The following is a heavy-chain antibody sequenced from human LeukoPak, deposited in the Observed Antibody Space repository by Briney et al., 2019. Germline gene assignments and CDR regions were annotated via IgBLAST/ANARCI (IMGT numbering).Heavy chain of an antibody. Sequence: GGSLRLSCAASGFTFSSYWMSWVRQAPGKGLEWVANIKQDGSEKYYVDSVKGRFTISRDNAKNSLYLQMNSLRAEDTAVYYCARVSGGYYDSSGYYEGVEYYFDYWGRGTLVTVSS. CDR1: GFTFSSYW. CDR2: IKQDGSEK. J-gene: IGHJ4*02. D-gene: IGHD3-22*01. CDR3: ARVSGGYYDSSGYYEGVEYYFDY. V-gene: IGHV3-7*03.